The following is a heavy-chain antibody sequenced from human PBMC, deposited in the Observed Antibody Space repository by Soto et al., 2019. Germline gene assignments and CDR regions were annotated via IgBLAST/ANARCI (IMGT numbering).Heavy chain of an antibody. CDR1: GFSLTPYW. D-gene: IGHD2-15*01. Sequence: HPGGSLRLSCLAPGFSLTPYWMSWVRQTPGKGLEWVAKINEDGSKRDYMESVEGRFTISRDNAKNSVSLQMDSLRDDDTARYYCTRWDGRCSGGSFFFDSWGQGTLVTVSS. CDR2: INEDGSKR. CDR3: TRWDGRCSGGSFFFDS. V-gene: IGHV3-7*01. J-gene: IGHJ4*02.